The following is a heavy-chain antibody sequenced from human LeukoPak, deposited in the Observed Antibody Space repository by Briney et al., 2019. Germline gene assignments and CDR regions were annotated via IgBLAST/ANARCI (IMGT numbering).Heavy chain of an antibody. Sequence: GGSLRLSCAASGFTFSDYYMSWIRQAPGKGLEWVSYISSSGSTIYYADSVKGRFTISRDNAKNSLYLQMNSLRAEDTAVYYCARDQADFWSGHSLDVFDIWGQGTMVTVSS. V-gene: IGHV3-11*04. CDR3: ARDQADFWSGHSLDVFDI. CDR1: GFTFSDYY. J-gene: IGHJ3*02. D-gene: IGHD3-3*01. CDR2: ISSSGSTI.